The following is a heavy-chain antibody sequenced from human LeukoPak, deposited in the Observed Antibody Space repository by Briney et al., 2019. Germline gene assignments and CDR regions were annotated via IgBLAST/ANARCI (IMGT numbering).Heavy chain of an antibody. D-gene: IGHD2-21*01. Sequence: PSETLSLTCSVSGGSISGYYWSWIRQPPGQGLEWIGYIYYSGSTTYNPSLKSRVTISVDTSKNQFSLKLSSITAADTALYYCARGVAAAFDIWGRGTMVIVSS. CDR1: GGSISGYY. CDR3: ARGVAAAFDI. V-gene: IGHV4-59*01. CDR2: IYYSGST. J-gene: IGHJ3*02.